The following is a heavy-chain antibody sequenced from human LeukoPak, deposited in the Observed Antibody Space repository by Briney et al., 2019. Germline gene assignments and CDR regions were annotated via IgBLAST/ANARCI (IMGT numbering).Heavy chain of an antibody. CDR1: GGSISTYH. CDR2: MQSTGNS. J-gene: IGHJ4*02. Sequence: PSETLSLTCTVSGGSISTYHWNWIRKSPGKGLEWIGYMQSTGNSNYNPSLKSRVTMSVDMSRNQIVLNLNSVTAADTAVYFCARDKQHSYGRYFDHWGQGTLVTVSS. D-gene: IGHD5-18*01. V-gene: IGHV4-59*01. CDR3: ARDKQHSYGRYFDH.